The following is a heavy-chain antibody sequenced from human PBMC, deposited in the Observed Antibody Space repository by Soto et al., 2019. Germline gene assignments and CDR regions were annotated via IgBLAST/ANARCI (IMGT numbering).Heavy chain of an antibody. J-gene: IGHJ4*02. CDR3: ASAYYDSSGYLTHPFDY. CDR1: GGSFSSYY. CDR2: IYYSGST. Sequence: PSETLSLTCAVYGGSFSSYYWSWIRQPPGKGLEWIGYIYYSGSTNYNPSLKSRVTISVDTSKNQFSLKLSSVTAADTAVYYCASAYYDSSGYLTHPFDYWGQGTLVTVSS. D-gene: IGHD3-22*01. V-gene: IGHV4-59*01.